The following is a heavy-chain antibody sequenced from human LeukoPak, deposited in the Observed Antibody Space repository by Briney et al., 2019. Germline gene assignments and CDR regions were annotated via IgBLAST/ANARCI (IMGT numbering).Heavy chain of an antibody. D-gene: IGHD3-10*01. CDR2: IYYRGNT. V-gene: IGHV4-59*11. CDR3: ARVGSGSHFWFDP. J-gene: IGHJ5*02. Sequence: SETLSLTCTVSGGSISSHYWSWIRQPPGKGLEWIGYIYYRGNTNYNPSLESRVTMSVDTSKNQFSLKLSSVTAADTAVYYCARVGSGSHFWFDPWGQGTLVTVSS. CDR1: GGSISSHY.